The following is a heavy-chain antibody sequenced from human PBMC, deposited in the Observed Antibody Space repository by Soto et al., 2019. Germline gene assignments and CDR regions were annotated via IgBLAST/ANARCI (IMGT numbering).Heavy chain of an antibody. J-gene: IGHJ2*01. CDR2: ISYDGSNK. CDR1: GFTFSSYA. Sequence: QVQLVESGGGVVQPGRSLRLSCAASGFTFSSYAMHWVRQAPGKGLEWVAVISYDGSNKYYADSVKGRFTISRDNSKNTLYRQMNSLRAEETAVYYCARDPLWGTAMVLWYFDLWGRGNLVTVSS. V-gene: IGHV3-30-3*01. CDR3: ARDPLWGTAMVLWYFDL. D-gene: IGHD5-18*01.